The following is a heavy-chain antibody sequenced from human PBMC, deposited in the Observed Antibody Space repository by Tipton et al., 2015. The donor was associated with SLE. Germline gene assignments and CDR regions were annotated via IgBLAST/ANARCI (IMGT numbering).Heavy chain of an antibody. D-gene: IGHD3-10*01. V-gene: IGHV1-69*01. Sequence: QLVQSGAEVKKPGSSVKVSCKASGGTFSSYAISWVRQAPGQGLEWMGGIIPIFGTANYAQKFQGRVTITADESTSTAYMELSSLRFEDTAVYYCAGRLWFGDKYYYYYMDVWGKGTTVTVSS. CDR1: GGTFSSYA. CDR3: AGRLWFGDKYYYYYMDV. J-gene: IGHJ6*03. CDR2: IIPIFGTA.